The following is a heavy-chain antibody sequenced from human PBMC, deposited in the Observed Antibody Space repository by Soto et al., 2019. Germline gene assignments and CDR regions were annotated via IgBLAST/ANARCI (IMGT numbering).Heavy chain of an antibody. D-gene: IGHD3-16*01. J-gene: IGHJ4*02. CDR3: ARASRYDYGDS. CDR2: INSDGSST. V-gene: IGHV3-74*01. CDR1: GFTFISYW. Sequence: EVQLVESGGGLVQPGVSLRLSCAASGFTFISYWMHWVRQAPGRGLVWVSRINSDGSSTTYADSVKGRFTISSDNAKKTLYLQIKSLRAEDRGVYYCARASRYDYGDSWGQGTLVTVSS.